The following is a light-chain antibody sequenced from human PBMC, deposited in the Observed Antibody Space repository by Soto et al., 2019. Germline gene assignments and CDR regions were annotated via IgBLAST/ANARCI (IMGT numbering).Light chain of an antibody. CDR1: QNIERW. Sequence: DNHMTQSPSTLSASVGDRVTITCRASQNIERWLAWYQQKPGKAPKLLLYDVSSLESGVPSRFSGSGSATEFILTINGLQPDDFATYFCQQFKSDTWTFGQGTKVDIK. CDR3: QQFKSDTWT. V-gene: IGKV1-5*01. J-gene: IGKJ1*01. CDR2: DVS.